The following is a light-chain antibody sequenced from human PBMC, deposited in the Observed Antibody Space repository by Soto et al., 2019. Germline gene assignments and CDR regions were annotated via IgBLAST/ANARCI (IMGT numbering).Light chain of an antibody. J-gene: IGKJ4*01. V-gene: IGKV2D-26*03. Sequence: EIVMTQTPVSLSLTPGEQASMSCMSSQSLLHCDGYTYLYWFLQKARPVSTLLIYEVFNRDYGVPDRFSGSGSGTDFTLKISRVEAEDVGVYYCMEGTHWQRLTFGGGTKVDIK. CDR3: MEGTHWQRLT. CDR2: EVF. CDR1: QSLLHCDGYTY.